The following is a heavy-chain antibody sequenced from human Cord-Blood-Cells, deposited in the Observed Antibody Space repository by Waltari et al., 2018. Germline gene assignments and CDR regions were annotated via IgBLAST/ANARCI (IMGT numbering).Heavy chain of an antibody. CDR3: ARMGDYAFDI. CDR2: IYYSGST. V-gene: IGHV4-39*01. Sequence: QLQLQESGPGLVKPSETPSLTCTVSGGSISSSSYYWGWIRQPPGKGLEWIGSIYYSGSTYYNPSLKSRVTISVDTSKNQFSLKLSSVTAADTAVYYCARMGDYAFDIWGQGTMVTVSS. CDR1: GGSISSSSYY. D-gene: IGHD3-16*01. J-gene: IGHJ3*02.